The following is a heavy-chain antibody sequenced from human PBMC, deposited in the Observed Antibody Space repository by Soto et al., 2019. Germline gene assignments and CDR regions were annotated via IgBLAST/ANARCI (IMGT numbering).Heavy chain of an antibody. J-gene: IGHJ5*02. D-gene: IGHD3-10*01. V-gene: IGHV1-69*08. CDR1: GGTFSSYT. Sequence: QVQLVQSGAEVKKPGSSVKVSCKASGGTFSSYTISWVRQAPGQGLEWMGRIIPILGIANYAQKFQGRVTITADKSTSTAYMELSSLRSEDTAVYYCARDGYYYGSGSDRWFDPWGQGNLFTVSS. CDR3: ARDGYYYGSGSDRWFDP. CDR2: IIPILGIA.